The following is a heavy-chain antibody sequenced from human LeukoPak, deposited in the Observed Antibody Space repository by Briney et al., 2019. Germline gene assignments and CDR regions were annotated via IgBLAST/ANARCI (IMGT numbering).Heavy chain of an antibody. CDR2: ISSSSSTI. CDR3: ARSRGSSGSYPFDY. J-gene: IGHJ4*02. V-gene: IGHV3-48*01. CDR1: GFTFSSYS. Sequence: PGGSLRLSCAASGFTFSSYSMNWVRQAPGKGLEWVSYISSSSSTIYYAGSVKGRFTISRDNAKSSLFLQMNSLRAEDTAVYYCARSRGSSGSYPFDYWGQGTLVTVSS. D-gene: IGHD1-26*01.